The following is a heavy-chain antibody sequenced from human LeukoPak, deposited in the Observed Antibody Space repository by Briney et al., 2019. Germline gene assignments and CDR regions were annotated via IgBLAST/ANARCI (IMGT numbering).Heavy chain of an antibody. Sequence: SETLSLTCTVSGGSISSYYWSWIRQPAGKGLEWIGRIYTSGGTNYNPSLKSRVTMSVDTSKNQFSLKLSSVTAADTAVYYCARDSPYYYDSSGYPFDYWGQGTLVTVSS. D-gene: IGHD3-22*01. CDR2: IYTSGGT. J-gene: IGHJ4*02. V-gene: IGHV4-4*07. CDR1: GGSISSYY. CDR3: ARDSPYYYDSSGYPFDY.